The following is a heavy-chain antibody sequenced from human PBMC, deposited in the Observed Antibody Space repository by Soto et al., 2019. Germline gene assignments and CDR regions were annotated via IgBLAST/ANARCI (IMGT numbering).Heavy chain of an antibody. J-gene: IGHJ4*02. CDR3: ARNGALDY. CDR1: GGAIISGDYY. CDR2: ILYSGTT. D-gene: IGHD2-8*01. Sequence: SETLSLTCTVSGGAIISGDYYLSWIRQPPGKGLEWIGYILYSGTTNYNPSLESRLTISVDTSKNQFPLKLTSVTAADTAVYYCARNGALDYWGRGTLVTVSS. V-gene: IGHV4-30-4*01.